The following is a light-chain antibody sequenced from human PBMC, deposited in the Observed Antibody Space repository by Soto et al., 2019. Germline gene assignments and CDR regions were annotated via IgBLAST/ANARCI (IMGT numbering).Light chain of an antibody. CDR2: EVT. Sequence: QSVLTQPPSVSGSPGQSVTISCTGTSSDVGSNNLVSWYQQPPGTVPKVMIYEVTNRPSGVPDRFSGSKSGNTASLTISGLKTEEEADYYCCSFTGGNIYVFGTGTKVTVL. J-gene: IGLJ1*01. CDR3: CSFTGGNIYV. CDR1: SSDVGSNNL. V-gene: IGLV2-18*02.